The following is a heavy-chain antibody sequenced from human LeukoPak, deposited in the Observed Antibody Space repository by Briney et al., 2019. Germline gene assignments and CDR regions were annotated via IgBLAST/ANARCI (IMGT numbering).Heavy chain of an antibody. CDR1: GFTVSSNY. D-gene: IGHD1-14*01. CDR3: ARVRLDRSERNLVAFEN. CDR2: IYSGGST. V-gene: IGHV3-53*01. Sequence: PGGSLRLSCAASGFTVSSNYMSWVRQAPGKGLEWVSSIYSGGSTYYADSVKGRFTISRDNSKNTVYLQMNSLRAEDTAVYFCARVRLDRSERNLVAFENWGQGTMVTVSA. J-gene: IGHJ3*02.